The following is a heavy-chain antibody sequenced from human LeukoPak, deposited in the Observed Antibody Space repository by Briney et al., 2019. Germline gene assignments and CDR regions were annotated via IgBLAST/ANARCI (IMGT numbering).Heavy chain of an antibody. CDR1: GFTFSDYV. D-gene: IGHD2-15*01. CDR2: IRGSGGNT. CDR3: AKVIRVGIGKYYFDY. Sequence: GGSLRLSCAASGFTFSDYVMSWVRQAPGTGLECVSSIRGSGGNTYSADSVKGRFTISRDNAKNTLYLQMNSLRAEDTAIYYCAKVIRVGIGKYYFDYWGQGTLVTVSS. J-gene: IGHJ4*02. V-gene: IGHV3-23*01.